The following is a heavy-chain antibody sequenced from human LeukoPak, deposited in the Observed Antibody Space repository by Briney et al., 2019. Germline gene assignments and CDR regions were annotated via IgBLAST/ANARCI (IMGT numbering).Heavy chain of an antibody. Sequence: NPSETLSLTCTVSGGSISSYYWSWIRQPPGKGLEWIGYIYYSGSTNYNPSLKSRVTISVDTSKNRFSLKLSSVTAADTAVYYCARDPGDSYPFDYWGQGTLVTVSS. CDR2: IYYSGST. CDR1: GGSISSYY. J-gene: IGHJ4*02. D-gene: IGHD5-18*01. V-gene: IGHV4-59*01. CDR3: ARDPGDSYPFDY.